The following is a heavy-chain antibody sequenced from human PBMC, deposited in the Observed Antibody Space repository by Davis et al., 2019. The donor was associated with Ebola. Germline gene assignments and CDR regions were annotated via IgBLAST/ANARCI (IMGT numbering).Heavy chain of an antibody. V-gene: IGHV3-30-3*01. D-gene: IGHD5-18*01. Sequence: PGGSLRLSCAASGFTFSSYAMHWVRQAPGKGLEWVAVISYDGSNKYYADSVKGRFTISRDTSKNTLYLQMNSLRAEDTALYYCVQRGYTYGYFDYWGQGALVTVSS. J-gene: IGHJ4*02. CDR1: GFTFSSYA. CDR3: VQRGYTYGYFDY. CDR2: ISYDGSNK.